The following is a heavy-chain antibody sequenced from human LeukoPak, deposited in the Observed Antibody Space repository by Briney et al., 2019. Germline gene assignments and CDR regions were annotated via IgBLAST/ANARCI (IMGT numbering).Heavy chain of an antibody. Sequence: SETLSLTCSVSGDSMRKTISYWAWIRQSPGKGLEWIGNIFYSGTTYYNPSLKSRVTISIDTVKNQFSLRLTSVTAADTAVYFCAREIPPETTSTNSMLDYWGQGTLVTVSS. J-gene: IGHJ4*02. V-gene: IGHV4-39*02. CDR1: GDSMRKTISY. CDR2: IFYSGTT. D-gene: IGHD2-8*01. CDR3: AREIPPETTSTNSMLDY.